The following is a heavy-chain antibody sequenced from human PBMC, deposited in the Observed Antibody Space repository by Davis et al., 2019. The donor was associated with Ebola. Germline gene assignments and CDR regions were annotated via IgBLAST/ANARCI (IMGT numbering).Heavy chain of an antibody. CDR3: ARDAITMVQGVIITSRYFDL. J-gene: IGHJ2*01. V-gene: IGHV1-69*06. CDR1: GGTFSSYA. D-gene: IGHD3-10*01. Sequence: SVKVSCKASGGTFSSYAISWVRQAPGQGLEWMGGIIPIFGTANYAQKFQGRVTITADKSTSTAYMELSSLRSEDTAVYYCARDAITMVQGVIITSRYFDLWGRGTLVTVSS. CDR2: IIPIFGTA.